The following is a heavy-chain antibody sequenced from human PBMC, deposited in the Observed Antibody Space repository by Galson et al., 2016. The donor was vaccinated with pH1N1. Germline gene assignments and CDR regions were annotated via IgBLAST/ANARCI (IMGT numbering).Heavy chain of an antibody. Sequence: SVKVSCKASGYTFTGHYLHWVRQAPGQGLEWMGWINPNSGDTKSAQKFQGRVTMTRDTSISTAYMELSSLRSDDAAVYYCVRFPYGSVPTEWGQGTLVTVSS. CDR1: GYTFTGHY. CDR3: VRFPYGSVPTE. D-gene: IGHD3-10*01. V-gene: IGHV1-2*02. J-gene: IGHJ4*02. CDR2: INPNSGDT.